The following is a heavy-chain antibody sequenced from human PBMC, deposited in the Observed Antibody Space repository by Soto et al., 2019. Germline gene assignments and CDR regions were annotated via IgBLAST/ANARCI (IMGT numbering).Heavy chain of an antibody. V-gene: IGHV3-74*01. D-gene: IGHD2-8*01. J-gene: IGHJ4*02. Sequence: GGSLRLSCAASGFTFSSYWMHWVRQAPGKGLVWVSRINSDGSSTTYADSVKGRFTISRDNAKNTLYLQMNSLRAEDTAVYYCARAPKGLSFDYWGQGALVTVSS. CDR3: ARAPKGLSFDY. CDR2: INSDGSST. CDR1: GFTFSSYW.